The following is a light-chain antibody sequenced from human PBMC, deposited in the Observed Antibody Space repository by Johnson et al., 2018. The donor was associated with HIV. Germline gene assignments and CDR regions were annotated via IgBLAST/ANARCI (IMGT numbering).Light chain of an antibody. CDR1: SSNIGNNY. CDR2: ENN. J-gene: IGLJ1*01. Sequence: QSVLTQPPSVSAAPGQKVTISCSGSSSNIGNNYVSWYQQLPGRAPKLLIYENNKRPSGIPDRFSGSKSGTSATLDITGLQSGDEADYYCGTWDSSLSAYVFGNGTKVTVL. CDR3: GTWDSSLSAYV. V-gene: IGLV1-51*02.